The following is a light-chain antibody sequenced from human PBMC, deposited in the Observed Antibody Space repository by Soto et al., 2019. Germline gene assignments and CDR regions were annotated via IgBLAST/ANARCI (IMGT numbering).Light chain of an antibody. V-gene: IGKV3-15*01. J-gene: IGKJ1*01. CDR3: QQYHNWPQT. CDR2: GAS. CDR1: HSVSSN. Sequence: EIVMTQSPATLSVSPEERATLSCMASHSVSSNLAWYQQRTGQAPRLLISGASTRATGIPARLSGSGYGTELTITISSMQSADFGVYYCQQYHNWPQTFGQGTKVDIK.